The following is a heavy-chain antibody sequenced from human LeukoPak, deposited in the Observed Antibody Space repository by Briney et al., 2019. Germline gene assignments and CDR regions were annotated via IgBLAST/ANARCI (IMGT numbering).Heavy chain of an antibody. CDR3: ARGQLGSGMDDP. CDR2: ISYSGSA. J-gene: IGHJ5*02. D-gene: IGHD3-10*01. V-gene: IGHV4-59*01. Sequence: SETLSLTCTVTGVSITSYHWSWIRQPPGKGLEWIGYISYSGSANYNPSLKSRATILLDTSTNQFSLRLTSVTPADTAVYYCARGQLGSGMDDPWGQGTLVTVSS. CDR1: GVSITSYH.